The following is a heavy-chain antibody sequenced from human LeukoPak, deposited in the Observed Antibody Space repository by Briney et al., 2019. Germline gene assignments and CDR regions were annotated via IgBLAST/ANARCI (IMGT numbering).Heavy chain of an antibody. J-gene: IGHJ5*02. CDR1: GGSISSYY. D-gene: IGHD5-24*01. CDR3: ARVLGDGYPLPEYNWFDP. CDR2: IYYSGST. V-gene: IGHV4-59*01. Sequence: PSETLSLTCTVSGGSISSYYWSWIRQPPGKGLEWIGYIYYSGSTNYNPSLKSRVTISVDTSKNQFSLKLSSVTAADTAVYYCARVLGDGYPLPEYNWFDPWGQGTLVTVSS.